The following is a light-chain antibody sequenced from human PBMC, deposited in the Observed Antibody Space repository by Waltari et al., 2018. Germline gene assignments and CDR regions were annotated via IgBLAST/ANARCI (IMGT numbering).Light chain of an antibody. J-gene: IGLJ2*01. CDR3: SSYTDTNTLHVV. CDR1: SGDIGDFNY. Sequence: SALTQPASVSGSPGQSITISCTGTSGDIGDFNYISWYQQHPGEGPKLIIYGVTKRPSGVSNRFSGSKSGNTASLTISGLQADDEAEYFCSSYTDTNTLHVVFGGGTKLSVL. V-gene: IGLV2-14*03. CDR2: GVT.